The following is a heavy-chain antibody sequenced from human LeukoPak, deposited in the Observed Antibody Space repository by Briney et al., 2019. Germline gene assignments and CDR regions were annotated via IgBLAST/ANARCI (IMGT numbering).Heavy chain of an antibody. CDR1: GGSLRGYY. D-gene: IGHD2-8*02. CDR2: INHSGST. CDR3: ARLRYWGGRPYAFDI. Sequence: PSETLSLTCGVYGGSLRGYYWSWIRQPPGKGLEWIGEINHSGSTNYNPSLKSRVTISVDTSKNQFSLKLSSVTAADTAVYYCARLRYWGGRPYAFDIWGQGTMVTVSS. J-gene: IGHJ3*02. V-gene: IGHV4-34*01.